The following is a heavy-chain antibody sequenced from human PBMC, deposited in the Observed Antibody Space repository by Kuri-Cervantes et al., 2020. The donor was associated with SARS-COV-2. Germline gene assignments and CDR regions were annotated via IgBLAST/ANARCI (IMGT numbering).Heavy chain of an antibody. CDR1: GYTFTSYG. Sequence: ASVKVSCKASGYTFTSYGISWVRQAPGQGLEWMGWISAYNGNTNYAQKLQGRVTMTTDTSTSTAYMELRSLRSDDTAVYYCARDLDSSGWYGWWFDPWGKGTLVTVSS. J-gene: IGHJ5*02. CDR2: ISAYNGNT. D-gene: IGHD6-19*01. V-gene: IGHV1-18*01. CDR3: ARDLDSSGWYGWWFDP.